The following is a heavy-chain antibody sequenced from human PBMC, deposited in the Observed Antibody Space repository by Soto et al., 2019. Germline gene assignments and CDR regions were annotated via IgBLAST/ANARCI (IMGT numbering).Heavy chain of an antibody. CDR1: DDSINSDKYY. CDR2: IYYRGNA. D-gene: IGHD2-8*01. CDR3: ARLEGMASISYYFDF. Sequence: QLQLQESGPGLVKHSETLSLTCSVSDDSINSDKYYWGWIRKPPGKGLEWIGSIYYRGNAYYNPSLQTRVPISREKSRSQFSLKLNSVPAAYSAVYFCARLEGMASISYYFDFWGPGALVTVSS. V-gene: IGHV4-39*01. J-gene: IGHJ4*02.